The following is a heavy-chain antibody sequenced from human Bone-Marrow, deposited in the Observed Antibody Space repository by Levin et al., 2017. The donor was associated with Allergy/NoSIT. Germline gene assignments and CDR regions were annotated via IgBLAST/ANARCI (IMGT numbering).Heavy chain of an antibody. D-gene: IGHD2-15*01. CDR3: AKDTYTCSGGSCYFFDY. V-gene: IGHV3-30*18. J-gene: IGHJ4*02. CDR1: GFTFSNYA. CDR2: ISLDGNTQ. Sequence: AGGSLRLSCAVSGFTFSNYAMHWVRQAPGRGLEWVAFISLDGNTQYYADSVKGRFTFSRDNSNNTLHLQMNSLRVEDTAIYYCAKDTYTCSGGSCYFFDYWGQGALVTGSS.